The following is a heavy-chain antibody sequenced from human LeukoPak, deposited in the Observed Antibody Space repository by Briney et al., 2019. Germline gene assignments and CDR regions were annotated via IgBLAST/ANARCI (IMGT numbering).Heavy chain of an antibody. CDR2: ISSSSSYI. Sequence: EALSLTCTVSSGSIRSYYWSWIRQPPGKGLEWVSSISSSSSYIYYADSVKGRFTISRDNAKNSLYLQMNSLRAEDTAVYYCARVDLDGEEAFDYWGQGTLVTVSS. D-gene: IGHD2-21*01. J-gene: IGHJ4*02. V-gene: IGHV3-21*01. CDR1: SGSIRSYY. CDR3: ARVDLDGEEAFDY.